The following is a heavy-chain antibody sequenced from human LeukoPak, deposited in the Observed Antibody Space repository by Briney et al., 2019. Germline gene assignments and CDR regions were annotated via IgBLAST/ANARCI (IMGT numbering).Heavy chain of an antibody. V-gene: IGHV3-7*01. Sequence: GGSVRLSCAASGFTFSSNWMSWVRQAPGKGLEGVANIKQEGSEKYYVDSVKGRFSISRDNAKNSLYLQMNSLRAEDTAVYYCARGGSRYDNWGQGTLVTVSS. J-gene: IGHJ4*02. CDR1: GFTFSSNW. D-gene: IGHD3-22*01. CDR3: ARGGSRYDN. CDR2: IKQEGSEK.